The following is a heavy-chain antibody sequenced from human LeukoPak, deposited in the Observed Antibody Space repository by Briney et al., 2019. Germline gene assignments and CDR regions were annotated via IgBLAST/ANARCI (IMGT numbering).Heavy chain of an antibody. J-gene: IGHJ4*02. CDR2: ISRSSSYI. CDR1: GFTFSSYS. V-gene: IGHV3-21*01. D-gene: IGHD3-10*01. CDR3: AREDSYYYGSGSYPFDY. Sequence: GGSLRLSCAASGFTFSSYSMNWVRQAPGKGLEWVSSISRSSSYIYYADSVKGRFTISRDNAKNSLYLQMNSLRAEDTAVYYCAREDSYYYGSGSYPFDYWGQGTLVTVSS.